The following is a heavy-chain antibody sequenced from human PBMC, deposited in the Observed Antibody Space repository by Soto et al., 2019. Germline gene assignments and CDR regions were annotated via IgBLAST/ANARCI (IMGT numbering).Heavy chain of an antibody. CDR2: ISSNGGST. CDR1: GFTFSSYA. V-gene: IGHV3-64D*08. J-gene: IGHJ4*02. D-gene: IGHD3-3*01. CDR3: VKVGLYYDFWSGYFD. Sequence: PGGSLRLSCAASGFTFSSYAMHWVRQAPGKGLEYVSAISSNGGSTYYADSVKGRFTISRDNSKNTLYLQMSSLRAEDTAVYYCVKVGLYYDFWSGYFDWGQGTLVTVSS.